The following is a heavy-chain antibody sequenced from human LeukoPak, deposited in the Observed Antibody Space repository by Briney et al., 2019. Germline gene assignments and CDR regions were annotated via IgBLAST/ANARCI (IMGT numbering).Heavy chain of an antibody. V-gene: IGHV1-2*06. CDR2: INPNNGGT. Sequence: GASVKVSCKASGYTFTCYYIHWVRQAPGQGLEWMGRINPNNGGTNYAQKFQGRVTMTRDMSMSTAYMELSRLRSVDTAVYYCAGEDNSSGYRPFDIWGQGTLVTVSS. CDR1: GYTFTCYY. D-gene: IGHD3-22*01. CDR3: AGEDNSSGYRPFDI. J-gene: IGHJ4*02.